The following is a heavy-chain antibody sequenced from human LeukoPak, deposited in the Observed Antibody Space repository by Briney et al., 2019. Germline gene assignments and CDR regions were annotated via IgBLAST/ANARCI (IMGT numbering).Heavy chain of an antibody. Sequence: GGSLRLSCAASGFTFSDYNMHWIRQAPGKGLEWVSSINSSGSTKYYADSVKGRFTISRDNAKNSLYLQMNSLRAEDTAVYYCERGVKYCRGGNGSSGGQEYMDVWGKGTTVTISS. CDR2: INSSGSTK. D-gene: IGHD2-15*01. J-gene: IGHJ6*03. V-gene: IGHV3-11*01. CDR1: GFTFSDYN. CDR3: ERGVKYCRGGNGSSGGQEYMDV.